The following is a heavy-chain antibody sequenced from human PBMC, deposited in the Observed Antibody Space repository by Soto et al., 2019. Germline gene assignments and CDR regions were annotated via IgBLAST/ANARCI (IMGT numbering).Heavy chain of an antibody. D-gene: IGHD2-21*02. CDR3: ARISGGGDWYYYYGIDV. J-gene: IGHJ6*02. Sequence: GASVKVSCKASGYTFTSYGISWVRQAPGQGLEWMGWISAYNGNTNYAQKLQGRVTMTTDTSTSTAYMELRSLRSDDTAVYYCARISGGGDWYYYYGIDVWGQGTTVTVSS. V-gene: IGHV1-18*01. CDR2: ISAYNGNT. CDR1: GYTFTSYG.